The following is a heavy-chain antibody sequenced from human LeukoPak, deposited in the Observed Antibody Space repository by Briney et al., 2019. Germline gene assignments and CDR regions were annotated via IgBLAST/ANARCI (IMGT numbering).Heavy chain of an antibody. Sequence: ASVKVSCKASGYTFIGYYMHWVRQAPGQGLEWMGWINPNNGGTSYAHKFQGRVTMTRDTSISTAYMELSRLRSDDTAVYYCARVNPVIPRAFDIWGQGTMVTVSS. CDR2: INPNNGGT. J-gene: IGHJ3*02. D-gene: IGHD2/OR15-2a*01. CDR1: GYTFIGYY. CDR3: ARVNPVIPRAFDI. V-gene: IGHV1-2*07.